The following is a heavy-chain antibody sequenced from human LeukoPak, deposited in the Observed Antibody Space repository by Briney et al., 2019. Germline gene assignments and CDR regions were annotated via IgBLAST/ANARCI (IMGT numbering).Heavy chain of an antibody. Sequence: PGGSLRLSCAASGFTFSSYGMHWVRQAPGKGLEWVAFIRYDGSNKYCADSVKGRFTISRDNSKNTLYLQMNSLRAEDTAVYYCAKDRGLTGDLRGFDYWGQGTLVTVSS. V-gene: IGHV3-30*02. D-gene: IGHD7-27*01. CDR1: GFTFSSYG. J-gene: IGHJ4*02. CDR3: AKDRGLTGDLRGFDY. CDR2: IRYDGSNK.